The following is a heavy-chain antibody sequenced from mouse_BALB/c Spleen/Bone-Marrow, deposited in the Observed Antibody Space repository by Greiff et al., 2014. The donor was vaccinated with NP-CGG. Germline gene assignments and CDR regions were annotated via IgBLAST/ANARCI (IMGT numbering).Heavy chain of an antibody. CDR2: ITGGGTT. CDR3: ARHYGYVDAMDY. V-gene: IGHV5-6-5*01. Sequence: EVKLVESGGGLVKPGESLKFSCAASGITVSSYTMSWVRQTPEKRLEWVASITGGGTTYYPDSVKGRFTISRDNARNILYLQVSSLRSEDTAIYYGARHYGYVDAMDYWGQGTSVTVSS. J-gene: IGHJ4*01. CDR1: GITVSSYT. D-gene: IGHD1-2*01.